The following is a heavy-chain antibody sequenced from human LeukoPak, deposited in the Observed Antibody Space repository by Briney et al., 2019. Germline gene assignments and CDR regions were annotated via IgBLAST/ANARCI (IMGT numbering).Heavy chain of an antibody. V-gene: IGHV1-3*01. CDR3: ARDHCSSTSCYTGYYYYGMDV. Sequence: GASVKVSCKASGYTFTSYAMHWVRQAPRQRLEWMGWINAGNGNTKYSQKFQGRVTITRDTSAGTAYMELSSLRSEDTAVYYCARDHCSSTSCYTGYYYYGMDVWGKGTTVTVSS. D-gene: IGHD2-2*02. CDR2: INAGNGNT. CDR1: GYTFTSYA. J-gene: IGHJ6*04.